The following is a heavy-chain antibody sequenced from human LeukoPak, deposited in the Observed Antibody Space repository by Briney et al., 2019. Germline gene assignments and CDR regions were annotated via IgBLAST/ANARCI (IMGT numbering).Heavy chain of an antibody. CDR1: GGTFSSYA. V-gene: IGHV1-18*01. CDR2: ISAYNGNT. CDR3: ARRTVAGWEYFQH. Sequence: ASVKVSCKASGGTFSSYAISWVRQAPGQGLEWMGWISAYNGNTNYAQKLQGRVTMTTDTSTSTAYMELRSLRSDDTAVYYCARRTVAGWEYFQHWGQGTLATVSS. D-gene: IGHD6-19*01. J-gene: IGHJ1*01.